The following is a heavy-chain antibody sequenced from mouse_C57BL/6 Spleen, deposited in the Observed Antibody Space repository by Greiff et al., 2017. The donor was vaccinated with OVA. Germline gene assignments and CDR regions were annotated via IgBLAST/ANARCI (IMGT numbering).Heavy chain of an antibody. CDR2: INYDGSST. V-gene: IGHV5-16*01. D-gene: IGHD1-2*01. CDR3: ARDTTARLDY. CDR1: GFTFSDYY. Sequence: EVKLMESEGGLVQPGSSMKLSCTASGFTFSDYYMAWVRQVPEKGLEWVANINYDGSSTYYLDSLKSRFIISRDNAKNILYLQMSSLKSEDTATYYCARDTTARLDYWGQGTTLTVSS. J-gene: IGHJ2*01.